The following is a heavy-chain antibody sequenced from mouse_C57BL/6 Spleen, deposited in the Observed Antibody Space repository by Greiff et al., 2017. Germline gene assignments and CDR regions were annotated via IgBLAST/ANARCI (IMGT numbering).Heavy chain of an antibody. Sequence: QVQLKQSGAELVRPGASVTLSCKASGYTFTDYEMHWVKQTPVHGLEWIGAFDPETGGTAYNQKFKGKAILTADKSSSTAYMELRSLTSEDSAVYYCTRLTGYYYAMDYWGQGTSVTVSS. V-gene: IGHV1-15*01. CDR1: GYTFTDYE. CDR2: FDPETGGT. J-gene: IGHJ4*01. D-gene: IGHD4-1*01. CDR3: TRLTGYYYAMDY.